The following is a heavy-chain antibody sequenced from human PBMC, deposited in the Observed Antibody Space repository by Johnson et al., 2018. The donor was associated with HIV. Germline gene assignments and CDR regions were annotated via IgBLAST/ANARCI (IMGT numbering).Heavy chain of an antibody. V-gene: IGHV3-7*03. Sequence: VQLVESGGGLVQPGGSLRLSCAASGFTFSNYWMSWVRQAPVKGLEWVANIKQDGSEKYYVDSVKGRFTISRDNVKNSLYLQMNSLRAEDTAVYFCARDQAYRSSWAFSFDIWGQGTMVIVSS. CDR3: ARDQAYRSSWAFSFDI. CDR2: IKQDGSEK. D-gene: IGHD6-13*01. CDR1: GFTFSNYW. J-gene: IGHJ3*02.